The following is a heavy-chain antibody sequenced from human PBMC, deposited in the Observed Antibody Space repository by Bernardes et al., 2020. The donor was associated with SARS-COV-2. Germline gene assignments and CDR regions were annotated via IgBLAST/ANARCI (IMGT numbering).Heavy chain of an antibody. J-gene: IGHJ4*02. CDR2: VHYSGST. D-gene: IGHD2-2*02. CDR3: ARHAPSSETCSTTNCYTLVFDY. V-gene: IGHV4-59*08. CDR1: GASINNYY. Sequence: SETLSLTCTVSGASINNYYWSWIRQPPGKGLEWIGYVHYSGSTKYNPSLRNRVTISIDTSKNQFSLSLSSVTAADTAVYYCARHAPSSETCSTTNCYTLVFDYWGQGILVTVSS.